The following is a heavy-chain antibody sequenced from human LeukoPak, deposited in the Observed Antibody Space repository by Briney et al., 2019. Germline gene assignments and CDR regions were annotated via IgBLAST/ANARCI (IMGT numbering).Heavy chain of an antibody. J-gene: IGHJ6*03. V-gene: IGHV4-34*01. CDR3: ARVSFGSGYYNYMDV. CDR1: GGSFSGYY. CDR2: INHSGST. Sequence: PSETLSLTCAVYGGSFSGYYWSWIRQPPGKGLEWIGEINHSGSTNYNPSLKSRVTISVDTSKNQFSLKLSSVTAADTALYYCARVSFGSGYYNYMDVWGKGTTVTVSS. D-gene: IGHD3-10*01.